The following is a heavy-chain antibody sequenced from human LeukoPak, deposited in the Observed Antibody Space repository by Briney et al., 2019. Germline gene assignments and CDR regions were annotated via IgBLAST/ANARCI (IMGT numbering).Heavy chain of an antibody. CDR2: IKQDGSEK. CDR1: GFTFSSYW. Sequence: PGGSLRLSCAATGFTFSSYWMSWVRQAPGKGLEWVAYIKQDGSEKYYVDSVKGRFTISRDNAKNSLYLQMNSLRAEDTAVYYCVIRGAVKPYWGQGTLVTVSS. CDR3: VIRGAVKPY. J-gene: IGHJ4*02. V-gene: IGHV3-7*01. D-gene: IGHD3-10*01.